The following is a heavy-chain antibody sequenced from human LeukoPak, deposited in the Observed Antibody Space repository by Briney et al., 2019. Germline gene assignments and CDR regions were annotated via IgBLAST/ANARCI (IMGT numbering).Heavy chain of an antibody. D-gene: IGHD5-18*01. Sequence: SETLSLTCTVSGYSISSGYYWGWIRQPPGEGLEWIGSIYYSGSTYYNPSLKSRVTISVDTSKNQFSLKLSSVTAADTAVYYCARDFSRPDTAIGGGFDYWGQGTLVTVSS. J-gene: IGHJ4*02. CDR3: ARDFSRPDTAIGGGFDY. CDR1: GYSISSGYY. CDR2: IYYSGST. V-gene: IGHV4-38-2*02.